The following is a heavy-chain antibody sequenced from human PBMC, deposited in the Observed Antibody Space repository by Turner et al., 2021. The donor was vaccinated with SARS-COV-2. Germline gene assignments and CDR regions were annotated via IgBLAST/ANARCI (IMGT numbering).Heavy chain of an antibody. D-gene: IGHD3-3*01. V-gene: IGHV1-8*02. CDR2: MNPINGNT. Sequence: QEQLVQSGAEVRKPGASVKVSCEASGYTFTNYDINWVRQAPGQGLEWMGWMNPINGNTGYAQKFQGRVTMTRNNSMSTPYMEVSSLRFDDTAVYFCARANPSEFLSLGTPYYGLDVWGRGTTVTVSS. CDR1: GYTFTNYD. J-gene: IGHJ6*02. CDR3: ARANPSEFLSLGTPYYGLDV.